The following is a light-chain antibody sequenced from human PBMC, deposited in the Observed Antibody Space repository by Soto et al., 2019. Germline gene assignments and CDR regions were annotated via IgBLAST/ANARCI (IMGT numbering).Light chain of an antibody. CDR1: SSDVGGYNY. CDR3: CSYTDKNVHDV. Sequence: QSALTQPASVSGSPGQSITISCTGTSSDVGGYNYVSWYQQHPGKAPKLIIYEVRNRPSGVSNRFSGSKSANTASLTISGRQHEDEDNYYCCSYTDKNVHDVFGRGTKVTVL. J-gene: IGLJ6*01. V-gene: IGLV2-14*01. CDR2: EVR.